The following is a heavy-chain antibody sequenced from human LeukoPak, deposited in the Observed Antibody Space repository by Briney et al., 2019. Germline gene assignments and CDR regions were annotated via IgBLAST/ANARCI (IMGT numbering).Heavy chain of an antibody. J-gene: IGHJ4*02. CDR1: GGSVTSTNW. D-gene: IGHD3/OR15-3a*01. V-gene: IGHV4-4*02. CDR2: VHLDGRT. CDR3: ARGGGWTGARKDFDY. Sequence: SETLSLTCDVSGGSVTSTNWWTWVRQPPGKGLEWIGEVHLDGRTNYNPSLKSRLIMSVDLPQNHTSLKLTSVTAADTAVYYCARGGGWTGARKDFDYWGQGTLVTVSS.